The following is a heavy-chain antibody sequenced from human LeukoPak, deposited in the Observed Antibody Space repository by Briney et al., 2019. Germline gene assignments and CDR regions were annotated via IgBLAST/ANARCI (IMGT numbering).Heavy chain of an antibody. CDR2: IYYSGST. CDR3: ARVRYYDSSGYSEETFDY. Sequence: PSETLSLTCTVSGGSISSGNYYWSWIRQHPGKGLEWIGYIYYSGSTYYNPSLKSRVTISVDTSKNQFSLMLSSVTAADTAVYYCARVRYYDSSGYSEETFDYWGQGALVTVSS. CDR1: GGSISSGNYY. J-gene: IGHJ4*02. V-gene: IGHV4-31*03. D-gene: IGHD3-22*01.